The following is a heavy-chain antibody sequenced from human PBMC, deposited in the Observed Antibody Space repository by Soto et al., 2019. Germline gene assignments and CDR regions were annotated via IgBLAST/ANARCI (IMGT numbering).Heavy chain of an antibody. CDR3: ARDPYSGSSYSDY. D-gene: IGHD1-26*01. CDR1: GGSFSGYY. V-gene: IGHV4-34*01. J-gene: IGHJ4*02. Sequence: SEALSVTCAVYGGSFSGYYWTWIRQPPGTGLEWIGEINHSGSTNYNPSLKSRVTISVDTSKNQFSLKLTSVTAADTAVYYCARDPYSGSSYSDYWGQGALVTVS. CDR2: INHSGST.